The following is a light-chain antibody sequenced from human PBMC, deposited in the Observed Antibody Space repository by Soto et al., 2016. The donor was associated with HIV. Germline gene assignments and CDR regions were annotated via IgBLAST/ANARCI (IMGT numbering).Light chain of an antibody. J-gene: IGLJ2*01. V-gene: IGLV3-1*01. CDR3: QAWDTSTVV. CDR1: KLGEKY. Sequence: SYELIQAPSVSVSPGQTVSITCSGDKLGEKYACWYQQKSGQAPVLVIYQDTKRPSGIPERFSGSNSGNTATLTISGTQAMDEADYYCQAWDTSTVVLGGGTKLTV. CDR2: QDT.